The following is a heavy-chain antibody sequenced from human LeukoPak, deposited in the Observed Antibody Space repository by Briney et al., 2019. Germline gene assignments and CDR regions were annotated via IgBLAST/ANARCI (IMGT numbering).Heavy chain of an antibody. D-gene: IGHD1-20*01. CDR1: GFTFSSYS. CDR3: AREGNWNDGRVDIYYYYGMDV. CDR2: ISSSSSCI. J-gene: IGHJ6*02. V-gene: IGHV3-21*01. Sequence: PGGSLRLSCAASGFTFSSYSMNWVRQAPGKGLEWVSSISSSSSCIYYADSVKGRFTISRDNAKNSLYLQMNSLRAEDTAVYYCAREGNWNDGRVDIYYYYGMDVWGQGTTVTVSS.